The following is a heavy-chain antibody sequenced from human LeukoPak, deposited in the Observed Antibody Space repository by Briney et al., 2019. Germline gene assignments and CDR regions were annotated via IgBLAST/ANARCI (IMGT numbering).Heavy chain of an antibody. CDR1: GGSISSYY. J-gene: IGHJ4*02. CDR3: AGGYCSGGSCYSSPAYYFDY. D-gene: IGHD2-15*01. CDR2: INHSGST. Sequence: SETLSLTCTVSGGSISSYYWSWIRQPPGKGLEWIGEINHSGSTNYNPSLKSRVTISVDTSKNQFSLKLSSVTAADTAVYYCAGGYCSGGSCYSSPAYYFDYWGQGTLVTVSS. V-gene: IGHV4-34*01.